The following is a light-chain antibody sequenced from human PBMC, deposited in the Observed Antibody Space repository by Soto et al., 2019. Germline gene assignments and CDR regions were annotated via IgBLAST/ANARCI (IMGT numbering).Light chain of an antibody. CDR2: AAS. Sequence: ENVLTQSPGTLSLSPGERATLSCRASQTLYSSYLAWYQQKPGQAPRLLIYAASSRATGIPDRFSGSGSGTGFTLTISRLESEDCAVYYCQQYDSSPRTFGQGTKVEIK. V-gene: IGKV3-20*01. J-gene: IGKJ1*01. CDR3: QQYDSSPRT. CDR1: QTLYSSY.